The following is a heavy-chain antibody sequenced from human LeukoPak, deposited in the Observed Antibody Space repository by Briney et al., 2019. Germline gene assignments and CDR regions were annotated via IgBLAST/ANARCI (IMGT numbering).Heavy chain of an antibody. D-gene: IGHD2-2*01. CDR2: IYHSGST. Sequence: SGTLSLTCAVSGGPISSSNWWSWVRQPPGKGLEWIGEIYHSGSTNYNPSLKSRDTLSVDKSKNQFSLKLSSVTAADTAVYYCARDCSTSSLCYWGQGTLVTVPS. J-gene: IGHJ4*02. V-gene: IGHV4-4*02. CDR1: GGPISSSNW. CDR3: ARDCSTSSLCY.